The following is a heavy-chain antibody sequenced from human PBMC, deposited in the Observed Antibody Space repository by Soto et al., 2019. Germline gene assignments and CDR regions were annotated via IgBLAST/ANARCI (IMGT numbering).Heavy chain of an antibody. CDR1: GGSINNYH. CDR3: ARYGMDV. V-gene: IGHV4-59*01. Sequence: SETLSLTCSVSGGSINNYHWLWIRQPPGKGLEWIGYIYYSGNTKYNPSLKSRVTMSVDTSNNQFSLKLSSVTAADTAVYYCARYGMDVWGQGTTVTVSS. CDR2: IYYSGNT. J-gene: IGHJ6*02.